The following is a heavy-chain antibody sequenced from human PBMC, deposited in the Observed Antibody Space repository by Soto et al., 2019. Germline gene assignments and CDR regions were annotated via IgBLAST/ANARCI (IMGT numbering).Heavy chain of an antibody. D-gene: IGHD6-19*01. Sequence: GGSLRLSCSASGFTFNSYAMHWVRQAPGKGLEFVSAISSYGADTYYADSVKGRFAISRDNSKNTLYLQMSSLRAEDTALYYCVKEGYMRSDWYGQFDYWGQGAMVTVSS. CDR2: ISSYGADT. CDR3: VKEGYMRSDWYGQFDY. CDR1: GFTFNSYA. J-gene: IGHJ4*02. V-gene: IGHV3-64D*06.